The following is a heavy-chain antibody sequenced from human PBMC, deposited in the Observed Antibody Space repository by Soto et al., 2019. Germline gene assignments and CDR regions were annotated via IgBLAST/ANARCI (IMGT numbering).Heavy chain of an antibody. CDR3: ATGSSGSAWSASDN. J-gene: IGHJ4*02. CDR2: ISDTDNAT. Sequence: EVQLVESGGGLVQPGGSLRLSCAASGFTFSSYAMTWVRQAPGKGLEWVSVISDTDNATYYADSVKGRLTISRDNSKNALYLQFTSLRAENTPVYYFATGSSGSAWSASDNWGQGTLVTVSS. D-gene: IGHD6-19*01. V-gene: IGHV3-23*04. CDR1: GFTFSSYA.